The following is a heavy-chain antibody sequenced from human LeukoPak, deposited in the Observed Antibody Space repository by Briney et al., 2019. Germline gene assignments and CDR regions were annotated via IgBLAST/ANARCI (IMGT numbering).Heavy chain of an antibody. J-gene: IGHJ6*02. D-gene: IGHD2-2*01. CDR1: GFTFSSYS. CDR2: ISSSSSYI. CDR3: ARDEWVKKYCSSTSCYEDYYYYGMDV. Sequence: PGGSLRLSCAASGFTFSSYSMNWVRQAPGKGLEWVSSISSSSSYIYYADSVKGRFTISRDNAKNSLYLQMNSLRDEDTAVYYCARDEWVKKYCSSTSCYEDYYYYGMDVWGQGTTVTVSS. V-gene: IGHV3-21*01.